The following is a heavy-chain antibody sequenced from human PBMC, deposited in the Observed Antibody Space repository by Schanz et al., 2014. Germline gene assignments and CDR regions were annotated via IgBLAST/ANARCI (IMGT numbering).Heavy chain of an antibody. CDR2: ISGSAATK. Sequence: APSGFTFSTYAMSLFPQALGQVLEWFSVISGSAATKYYEGSVKGRITISRDNPRIAVYCQMRSLRAEETAVYYRERPRRTLSKRPLDFWGQVDLVADSS. J-gene: IGHJ4*02. CDR1: GFTFSTYA. V-gene: IGHV3-23*01. CDR3: ERPRRTLSKRPLDF. D-gene: IGHD3-16*01.